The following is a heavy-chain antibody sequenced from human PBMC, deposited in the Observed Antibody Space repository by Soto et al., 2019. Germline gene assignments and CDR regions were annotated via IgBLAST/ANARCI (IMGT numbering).Heavy chain of an antibody. CDR3: XXDVWHAFRE. Sequence: QVQLVQSGVEMKEPGASVMVSCKASGYTFTSNGISWVRQAPGQGLEWMGWISANSGNTNYAEKFQGRVTMTKDTXXXXXXXXXXXXXXXXXXXXXXXXDVWHAFREWGQGTLVTVSS. CDR1: GYTFTSNG. V-gene: IGHV1-18*01. D-gene: IGHD2-8*01. J-gene: IGHJ4*02. CDR2: ISANSGNT.